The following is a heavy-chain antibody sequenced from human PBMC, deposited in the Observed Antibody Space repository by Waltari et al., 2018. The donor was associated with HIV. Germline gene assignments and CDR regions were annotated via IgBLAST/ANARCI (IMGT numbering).Heavy chain of an antibody. CDR3: ARGTSDGSLSGFDI. V-gene: IGHV4-34*01. CDR1: GGSFSGYY. J-gene: IGHJ3*02. CDR2: INHSGST. D-gene: IGHD1-26*01. Sequence: QVQLQQWGAGLLKPSETLSLTCGVYGGSFSGYYWSWIRQSPGKGLEWIGEINHSGSTNYNPSLKSRVTRSVDTSKNQFSLKLSSVTAADTAVYYCARGTSDGSLSGFDIWGQGTMVTVSS.